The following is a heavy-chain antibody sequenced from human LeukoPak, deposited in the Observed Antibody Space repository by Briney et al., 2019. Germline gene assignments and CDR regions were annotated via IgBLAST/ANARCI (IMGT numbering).Heavy chain of an antibody. D-gene: IGHD3-10*01. CDR2: IYTSGST. J-gene: IGHJ4*02. CDR3: ARDRYYYGSGSYVFDY. CDR1: GGSISSYY. V-gene: IGHV4-4*07. Sequence: PSETLSLTCTVSGGSISSYYWSWIRQPAGKGLEWIGRIYTSGSTNYNPSLKSRVTMSVDTSKNQFSLKLSSVTAADTAVYYCARDRYYYGSGSYVFDYWGQGTLVTVSS.